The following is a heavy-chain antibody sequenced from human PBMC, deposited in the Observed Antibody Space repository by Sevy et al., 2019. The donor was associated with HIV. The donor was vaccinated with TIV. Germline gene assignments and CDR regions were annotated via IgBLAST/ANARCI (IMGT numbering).Heavy chain of an antibody. CDR1: VGSFSNYY. D-gene: IGHD3-16*02. J-gene: IGHJ2*01. Sequence: SETLSLTCAVYVGSFSNYYWTWIRQPPGKGLEWIGEINHSGSTNYNPSLKSRVTMSVDTSKNQFSLKLSSVTAADTAIYYCARGGERVIPSPVLALGPWTKYWYFDLWGRGTLVTVSS. CDR3: ARGGERVIPSPVLALGPWTKYWYFDL. V-gene: IGHV4-34*01. CDR2: INHSGST.